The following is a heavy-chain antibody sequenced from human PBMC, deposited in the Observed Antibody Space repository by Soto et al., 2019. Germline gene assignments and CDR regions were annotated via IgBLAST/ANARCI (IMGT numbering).Heavy chain of an antibody. J-gene: IGHJ4*02. CDR1: GFTFSSYW. Sequence: EVQLVESGGGLVQPGGSLRLSCAASGFTFSSYWMHWVRQPPGKGLEWVSRINDDGTSEAYADSVMGRFTITRDNAKNTVYLQMNSLGPEDTAVYYCANWPVGGWGRGTLVTVSS. CDR2: INDDGTSE. D-gene: IGHD1-26*01. CDR3: ANWPVGG. V-gene: IGHV3-74*01.